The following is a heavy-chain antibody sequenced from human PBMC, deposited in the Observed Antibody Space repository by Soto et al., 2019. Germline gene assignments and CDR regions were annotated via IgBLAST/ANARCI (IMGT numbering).Heavy chain of an antibody. D-gene: IGHD3-3*01. V-gene: IGHV4-31*11. CDR3: ARAVTVIRFLHRLVYFDY. Sequence: SEPLSLTSAVSGDSVSAAGYYWAWIRQRPGNGLEWIGHIYYSGKTYSNPSLQSALSISLDTSKNQSSMTLSSVTPAETPLYNCARAVTVIRFLHRLVYFDYWGQEALVTVPS. CDR1: GDSVSAAGYY. CDR2: IYYSGKT. J-gene: IGHJ4*02.